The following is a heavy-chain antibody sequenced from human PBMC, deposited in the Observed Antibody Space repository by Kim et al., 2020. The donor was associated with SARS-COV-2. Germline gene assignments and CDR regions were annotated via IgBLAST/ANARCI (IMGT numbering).Heavy chain of an antibody. V-gene: IGHV4-31*03. J-gene: IGHJ4*02. CDR1: GGSISSGGYY. CDR3: ARDIRRGSLGY. Sequence: SETLSLTCTVSGGSISSGGYYWSWIRQHPGKGLEWIGYIYYSGSTYYNPSLKSRVTISVDTSKNQFSLKLSSVTAADTAVYYCARDIRRGSLGYWGQGTLGTVSS. D-gene: IGHD6-25*01. CDR2: IYYSGST.